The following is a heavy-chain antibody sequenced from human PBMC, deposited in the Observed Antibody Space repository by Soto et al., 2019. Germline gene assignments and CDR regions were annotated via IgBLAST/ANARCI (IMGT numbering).Heavy chain of an antibody. D-gene: IGHD6-6*01. CDR3: ARGSSIAGLYYGMDV. CDR1: GGTFSSYT. Sequence: ASVKVSCKASGGTFSSYTISWVRQAPGQGLEWMGRIIPILGIANYAQKFQGRVTITADKSTSTAYMELSSLRSEDTAVYYCARGSSIAGLYYGMDVWGPGTTVTVSS. J-gene: IGHJ6*02. CDR2: IIPILGIA. V-gene: IGHV1-69*02.